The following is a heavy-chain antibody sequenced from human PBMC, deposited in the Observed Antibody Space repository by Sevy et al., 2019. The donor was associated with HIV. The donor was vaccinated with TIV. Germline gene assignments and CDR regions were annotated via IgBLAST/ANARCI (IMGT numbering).Heavy chain of an antibody. J-gene: IGHJ4*02. D-gene: IGHD3-10*01. CDR2: INPNSGAT. Sequence: ASVKVSCKPSGYFFTAYYIHWVRQAPGRGLEWVGRINPNSGATDYAQNFKGRVTMTRDKSINTVYLELSSLRSDDTAVYFCARDLSREFYFDYWGQGTLVTVSS. CDR1: GYFFTAYY. V-gene: IGHV1-2*06. CDR3: ARDLSREFYFDY.